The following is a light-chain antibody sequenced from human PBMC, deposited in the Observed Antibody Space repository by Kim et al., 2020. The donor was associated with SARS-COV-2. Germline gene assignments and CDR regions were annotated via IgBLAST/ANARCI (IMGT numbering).Light chain of an antibody. V-gene: IGKV3-11*01. J-gene: IGKJ4*01. CDR3: HQRSDWPPT. CDR2: DAS. Sequence: EVVLTQSPATVSLSPGERATLSCRASRSINEDLAWYQLRPGQPPRLLIYDASSLATGIPARFGGSGSGTDFTLTIDSLEPDDFALYYCHQRSDWPPTFGSGTKVDIK. CDR1: RSINED.